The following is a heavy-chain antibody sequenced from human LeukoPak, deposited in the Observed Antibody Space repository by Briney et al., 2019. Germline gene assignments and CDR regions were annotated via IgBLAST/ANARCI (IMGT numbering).Heavy chain of an antibody. J-gene: IGHJ6*03. CDR1: GGSFGTYY. V-gene: IGHV4-59*08. CDR3: ARHIGGGIEDMDV. D-gene: IGHD3-16*02. CDR2: IYVTGT. Sequence: PSETLSLTCTVSGGSFGTYYWNWIRQSPGKGLEWIGYIYVTGTRYNPYLQSRVTISVDRSRNQFFLKMSSVTAADTAVYYCARHIGGGIEDMDVWGKGTKVIVSS.